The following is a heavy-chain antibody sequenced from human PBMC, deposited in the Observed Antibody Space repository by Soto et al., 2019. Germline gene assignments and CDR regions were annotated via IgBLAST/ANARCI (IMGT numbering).Heavy chain of an antibody. CDR2: ISAYNGNT. D-gene: IGHD3-22*01. CDR3: ARDQYYYDSSGYSPLGY. Sequence: ASVKVSWKASGYTFTSYGISWVRQAPGQGLEWMGWISAYNGNTNYAQKLQGRVTMTTDTSTSTAYMELGSLRWNDTAVYYCARDQYYYDSSGYSPLGYWGQGTLVTVPS. V-gene: IGHV1-18*04. J-gene: IGHJ4*02. CDR1: GYTFTSYG.